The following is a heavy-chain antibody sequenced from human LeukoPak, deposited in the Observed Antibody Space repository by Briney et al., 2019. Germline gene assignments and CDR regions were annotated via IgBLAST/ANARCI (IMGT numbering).Heavy chain of an antibody. D-gene: IGHD3-10*01. CDR2: IYNIRTT. CDR3: ARRMIMVRDAFDR. Sequence: SETLSLTCNVSGGSVTSNNFHWGCIRRPPGKGLEWIGIIYNIRTTSYSPSLKSRVTISVDTSKNQFSLKMTSMTAADTAMYFCARRMIMVRDAFDRWGPGTMVTVSS. V-gene: IGHV4-39*07. J-gene: IGHJ3*02. CDR1: GGSVTSNNFH.